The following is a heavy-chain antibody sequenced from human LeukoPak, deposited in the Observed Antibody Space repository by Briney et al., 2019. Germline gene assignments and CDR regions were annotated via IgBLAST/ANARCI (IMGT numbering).Heavy chain of an antibody. D-gene: IGHD3-22*01. Sequence: ASVKVSCKASGGTFSSYAISWVRQAPGQGLEWMGGIIPIFGTANYAQKFQGRVTITADESTSTAYMELSSLRSEDTAVYYCARLISGYEGFDYWGQGTLVTVSS. J-gene: IGHJ4*02. V-gene: IGHV1-69*13. CDR3: ARLISGYEGFDY. CDR1: GGTFSSYA. CDR2: IIPIFGTA.